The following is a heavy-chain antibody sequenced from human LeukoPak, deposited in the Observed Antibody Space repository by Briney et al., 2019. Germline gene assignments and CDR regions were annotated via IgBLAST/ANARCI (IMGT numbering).Heavy chain of an antibody. CDR2: INPNSGGT. CDR1: GYTFTGSY. J-gene: IGHJ6*03. D-gene: IGHD6-6*01. Sequence: ASVKVSCKASGYTFTGSYMHWVRQAPGQGLESMGWINPNSGGTNYAQKFQGRVTMTRDTSISTAYMELSRLRSDDTAVYYCATSYSSSRGYYYYYMDVWGKGTTVTVSS. V-gene: IGHV1-2*02. CDR3: ATSYSSSRGYYYYYMDV.